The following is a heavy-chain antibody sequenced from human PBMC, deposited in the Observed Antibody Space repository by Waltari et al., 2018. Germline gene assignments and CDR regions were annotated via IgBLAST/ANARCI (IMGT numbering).Heavy chain of an antibody. D-gene: IGHD2-2*02. Sequence: EVQLVESGGGLVKPGGSLRLSCAASGFTFSSYSMNWVRQAPGKGLEWVSSISSSSSYIYYADSVNGRFTISRDNAKNSLYLQMNSLRAEDTAVYYCARESRDIVVVPAAIPGRWGQGTLVTVSS. V-gene: IGHV3-21*01. CDR1: GFTFSSYS. J-gene: IGHJ4*02. CDR3: ARESRDIVVVPAAIPGR. CDR2: ISSSSSYI.